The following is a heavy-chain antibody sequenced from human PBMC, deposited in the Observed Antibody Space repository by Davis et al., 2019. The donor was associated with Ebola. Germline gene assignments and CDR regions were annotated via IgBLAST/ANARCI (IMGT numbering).Heavy chain of an antibody. CDR1: GFTFSNAW. CDR2: ISGSGGST. J-gene: IGHJ4*02. CDR3: AKGEDSSSYFDY. Sequence: GESLKISCAASGFTFSNAWMSWVRQAPGKGLEWVSAISGSGGSTYYADSVKGRFTISRDNSKNTLYLQMNSLRAEDTAVYYCAKGEDSSSYFDYWGQGTLVTVSS. D-gene: IGHD6-13*01. V-gene: IGHV3-23*01.